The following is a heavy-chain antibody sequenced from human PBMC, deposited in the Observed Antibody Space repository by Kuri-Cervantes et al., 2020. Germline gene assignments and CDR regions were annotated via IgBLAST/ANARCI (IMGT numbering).Heavy chain of an antibody. J-gene: IGHJ3*02. CDR1: GLTVSSNY. D-gene: IGHD3-22*01. CDR2: IKSKTDGGTT. CDR3: TTRGGYDSSGYDVRDDAFDI. V-gene: IGHV3-15*01. Sequence: GGSLRLSCAASGLTVSSNYMSWVRQAPGKGLEWVGRIKSKTDGGTTDYAAPVKGRFTISRDDSKNTLYLQMNSLKTEDTAVYYCTTRGGYDSSGYDVRDDAFDIWGQGTMVTVSS.